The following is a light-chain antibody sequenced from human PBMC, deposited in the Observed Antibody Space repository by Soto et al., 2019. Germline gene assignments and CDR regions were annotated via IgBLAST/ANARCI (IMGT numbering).Light chain of an antibody. V-gene: IGKV1-5*01. CDR3: QKYNSYPYP. CDR2: DAS. CDR1: HNIDTW. J-gene: IGKJ3*01. Sequence: DIQMTQSPSALSTSVGDRVTITCRSSHNIDTWLAWYQQKPGRAPKLLISDASTLESGVPSRISGSGSGTECTRTISVLRPDDFATFYCQKYNSYPYPFGPGTKVVVK.